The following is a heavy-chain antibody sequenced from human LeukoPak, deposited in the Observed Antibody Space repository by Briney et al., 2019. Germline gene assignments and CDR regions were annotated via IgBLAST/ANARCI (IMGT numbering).Heavy chain of an antibody. CDR1: GGSISSSTYY. CDR2: IDNRGST. V-gene: IGHV4-39*07. CDR3: ARDGTHIITTFGDTVSDAFDI. D-gene: IGHD3-10*02. Sequence: SETLSLTCIVSGGSISSSTYYLGWIRQPPWKGPEGMGHIDNRGSTYSNTSLKSGVTISVETCKTQFSLKLSAVSAADTAVYYCARDGTHIITTFGDTVSDAFDIWGQGTMVTVSS. J-gene: IGHJ3*02.